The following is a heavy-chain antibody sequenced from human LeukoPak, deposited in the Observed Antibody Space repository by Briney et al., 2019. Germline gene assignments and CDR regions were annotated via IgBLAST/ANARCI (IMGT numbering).Heavy chain of an antibody. CDR3: AGDFGA. CDR2: IYTSGST. J-gene: IGHJ5*02. V-gene: IGHV4-61*02. CDR1: GGSISSGSYY. D-gene: IGHD3-16*01. Sequence: SETLSLTCTVSGGSISSGSYYWSWIRQPAGKGLEWIGRIYTSGSTNYNPSLKSRVTISVDTSKNQFSLKLSSVTAADTAVYYCAGDFGAWGQGTLVTVSS.